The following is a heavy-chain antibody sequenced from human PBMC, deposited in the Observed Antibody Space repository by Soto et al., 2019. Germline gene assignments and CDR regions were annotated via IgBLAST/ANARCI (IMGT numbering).Heavy chain of an antibody. J-gene: IGHJ3*02. V-gene: IGHV3-33*01. CDR3: VRERGPFNAFDI. CDR2: IWADGNHK. CDR1: GFTFNNYG. Sequence: PGGSLRLSCAASGFTFNNYGMHWVRQAPGKGLEWVAVIWADGNHKFYAESVKGRFTIFRDNSRDSLNLQMDSLRVEDSAMYYCVRERGPFNAFDIWGRGTMVTVSS.